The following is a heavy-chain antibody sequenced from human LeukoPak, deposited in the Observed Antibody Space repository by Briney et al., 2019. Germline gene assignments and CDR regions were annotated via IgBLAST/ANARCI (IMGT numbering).Heavy chain of an antibody. D-gene: IGHD2-2*01. J-gene: IGHJ4*02. CDR2: MNPNSGNT. Sequence: ASVKVSCKASGYTFTSYDINWVRQATGQGLEWMGWMNPNSGNTDYAQKFQGRVTLTRNTSISTAYMELSSLRSEDTAVYYCARAPLGSTSSFDYWGQGTLVTVSS. CDR1: GYTFTSYD. V-gene: IGHV1-8*03. CDR3: ARAPLGSTSSFDY.